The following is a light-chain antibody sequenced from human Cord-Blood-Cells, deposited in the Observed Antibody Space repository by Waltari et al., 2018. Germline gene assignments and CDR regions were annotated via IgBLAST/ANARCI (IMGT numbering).Light chain of an antibody. J-gene: IGLJ1*01. Sequence: QSALTQPRSVSGSPGQAVTIHCTGTSSDVGGYNYVSWYQPHPGKAPKLMIYDVSKRPSGVPDRFSGSKSGNTASLTISGLQAEDEADYYCCSYAGSYTFVFGTGTKVTVL. V-gene: IGLV2-11*01. CDR3: CSYAGSYTFV. CDR1: SSDVGGYNY. CDR2: DVS.